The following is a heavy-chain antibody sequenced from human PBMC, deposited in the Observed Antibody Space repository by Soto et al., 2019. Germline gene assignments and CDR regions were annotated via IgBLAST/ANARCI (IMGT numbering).Heavy chain of an antibody. CDR1: GYNFAAYW. CDR3: ASQGNDAEGFDY. D-gene: IGHD5-12*01. Sequence: LGESLKISCKASGYNFAAYWIGWVRQVPGKGLEWMAIIYPGDSETRYSPSFQGQVTISADKSISTAYLQWSSLKASDTAMYYCASQGNDAEGFDYWGQGTLVTVSS. J-gene: IGHJ4*02. CDR2: IYPGDSET. V-gene: IGHV5-51*01.